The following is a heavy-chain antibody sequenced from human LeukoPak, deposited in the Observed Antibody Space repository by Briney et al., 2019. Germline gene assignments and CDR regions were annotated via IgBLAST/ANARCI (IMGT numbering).Heavy chain of an antibody. D-gene: IGHD5-24*01. V-gene: IGHV5-51*01. Sequence: HGESLKISCQGSGYSFTSYWIGWVRQMPGKGLEWMGIIYPGDSDTRYSPSFQGQVTISADKSISTAYLQWSSLRSEDTAVYYCAREMATIGGGSWAFDIWGQGTMVTVSS. CDR3: AREMATIGGGSWAFDI. J-gene: IGHJ3*02. CDR2: IYPGDSDT. CDR1: GYSFTSYW.